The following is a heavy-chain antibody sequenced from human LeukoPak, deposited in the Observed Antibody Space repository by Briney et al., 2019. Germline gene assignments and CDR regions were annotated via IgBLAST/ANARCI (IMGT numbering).Heavy chain of an antibody. CDR3: ARGSVRGEFDP. J-gene: IGHJ5*02. CDR2: IYYTGST. Sequence: PSETLSLTCTRSGGSISTYYWSWVRQPPGKGLEWMGYIYYTGSTDYNPSLKSRVTMSVDTSKNQFSLKLSSATAADTAVYSCARGSVRGEFDPWGQGTLVTVSS. V-gene: IGHV4-59*01. CDR1: GGSISTYY. D-gene: IGHD3-10*01.